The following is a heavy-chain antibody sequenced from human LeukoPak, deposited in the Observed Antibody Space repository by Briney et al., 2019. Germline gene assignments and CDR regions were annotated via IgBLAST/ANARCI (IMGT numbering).Heavy chain of an antibody. CDR2: MNPNSGNT. V-gene: IGHV1-8*01. Sequence: ASVKVSCKASGYTFTSYDINWVRQATGQGLEWVGWMNPNSGNTGYAQKFQGRVTMTRNTSISTAYMELSSLRSEDTAVYYCAREVSSTRKYYYYGMDVWGQGTTVTVSS. D-gene: IGHD2-2*01. J-gene: IGHJ6*02. CDR3: AREVSSTRKYYYYGMDV. CDR1: GYTFTSYD.